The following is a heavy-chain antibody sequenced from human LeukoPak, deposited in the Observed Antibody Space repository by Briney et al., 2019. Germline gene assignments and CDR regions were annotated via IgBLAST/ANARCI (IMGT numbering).Heavy chain of an antibody. CDR1: GGSITSDY. Sequence: SETLSLTCTVSGGSITSDYWSWIRQPPGKGLEWIGFTYSAGSTNYNPSLKSRVTISLDTSNNQFSLKLRSVTAADTAVYFCARRTIRGVRHYFDYWGQGTLVTVSS. CDR3: ARRTIRGVRHYFDY. J-gene: IGHJ4*02. V-gene: IGHV4-59*08. D-gene: IGHD3-10*01. CDR2: TYSAGST.